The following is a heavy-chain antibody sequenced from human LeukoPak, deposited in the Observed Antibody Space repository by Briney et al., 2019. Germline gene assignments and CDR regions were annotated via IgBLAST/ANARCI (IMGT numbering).Heavy chain of an antibody. CDR2: IYYSGST. CDR1: GGFISSYY. J-gene: IGHJ3*02. V-gene: IGHV4-59*01. Sequence: SQTLSLTCTVSGGFISSYYWSWIPQPPGQGLEWIGYIYYSGSTNYNPFLKSRVTISVDTSKNQFSLKLSSVTAADTAVYYCARSSYYYGADALDIWGQGTMVTVSS. D-gene: IGHD3-10*01. CDR3: ARSSYYYGADALDI.